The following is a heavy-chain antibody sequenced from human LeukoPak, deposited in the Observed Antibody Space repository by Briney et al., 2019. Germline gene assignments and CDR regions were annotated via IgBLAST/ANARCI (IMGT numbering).Heavy chain of an antibody. V-gene: IGHV4-39*07. CDR1: GGTVTSSTYF. J-gene: IGHJ3*01. Sequence: SETLSLTCTLSGGTVTSSTYFWGWIRQPPGKGLEWIGSISYSGATNYNPSLKSRVTISVDTSKNQFSLNLSSVTAADTAVYYCARAGVAGPPPVWGQGTMVTVSS. D-gene: IGHD6-19*01. CDR3: ARAGVAGPPPV. CDR2: ISYSGAT.